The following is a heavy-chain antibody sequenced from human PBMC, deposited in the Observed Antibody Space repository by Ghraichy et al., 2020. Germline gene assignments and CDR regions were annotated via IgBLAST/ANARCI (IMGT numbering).Heavy chain of an antibody. Sequence: ASVKVSCKASGYTFSGYYMHWVRQAPGQGLEWMGWINPNSGATSYAQKFQGRVTMTRDTSINTAYMELSRLRSDDTAMYYCASFWNGISGSYYWGTSVWGQGTTVTVSS. CDR2: INPNSGAT. J-gene: IGHJ6*02. D-gene: IGHD1-26*01. CDR3: ASFWNGISGSYYWGTSV. V-gene: IGHV1-2*02. CDR1: GYTFSGYY.